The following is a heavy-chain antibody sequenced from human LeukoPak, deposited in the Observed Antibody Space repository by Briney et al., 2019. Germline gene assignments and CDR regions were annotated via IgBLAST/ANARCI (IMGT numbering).Heavy chain of an antibody. CDR3: ARALYSYYNGMDV. CDR2: IYYSGST. V-gene: IGHV4-39*01. D-gene: IGHD3-16*02. CDR1: GGSISSSSYY. J-gene: IGHJ6*02. Sequence: SETLSLTCTVSGGSISSSSYYWGWLRQPPGQGLEWIGSIYYSGSTYYNPSLKSRVTISVDTSKNQFSLKLSSVTAADTAVYYCARALYSYYNGMDVWGQGTTVTVSS.